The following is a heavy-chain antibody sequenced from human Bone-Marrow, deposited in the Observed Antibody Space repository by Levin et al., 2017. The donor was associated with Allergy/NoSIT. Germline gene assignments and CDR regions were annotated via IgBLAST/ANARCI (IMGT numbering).Heavy chain of an antibody. CDR1: GGSISSGGYY. CDR2: IYYSGST. Sequence: SETLSLTCTVSGGSISSGGYYWSWIRQHPGKGLEWIGYIYYSGSTYYNPSLKSRVTISVDTSKNQFSLKLSSVTAADTAVYYCARTKLPETYYYDSSGDCFDYWGQGTLVTVSS. J-gene: IGHJ4*02. D-gene: IGHD3-22*01. V-gene: IGHV4-31*03. CDR3: ARTKLPETYYYDSSGDCFDY.